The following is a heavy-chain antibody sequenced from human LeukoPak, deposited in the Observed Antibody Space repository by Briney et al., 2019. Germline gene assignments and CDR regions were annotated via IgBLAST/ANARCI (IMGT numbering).Heavy chain of an antibody. Sequence: GSLRLSCAASGFTFNSYAMSWVRQAPGKGLEWIGYIYYSGSTSYNPSLKSRVTILVDTSKNQFSLKLRSVTAADTAVYYCARHERDVSLDHAFDIWGQGTMVTVSS. V-gene: IGHV4-59*08. J-gene: IGHJ3*02. CDR1: GFTFNSYA. CDR3: ARHERDVSLDHAFDI. D-gene: IGHD5-24*01. CDR2: IYYSGST.